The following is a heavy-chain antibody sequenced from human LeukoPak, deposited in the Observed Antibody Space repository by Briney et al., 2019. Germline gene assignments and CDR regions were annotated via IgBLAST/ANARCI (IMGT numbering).Heavy chain of an antibody. J-gene: IGHJ4*02. Sequence: GGSLRLSCAASGFTFSSYWMSWVRQAPGKGLEWVANIKQDGSEKYYVDSVKGRFTISRDNAKNSLYLQMNSLRTDDTGVYYCARDRGAARPNDYWGQGTLVAVSS. CDR3: ARDRGAARPNDY. CDR2: IKQDGSEK. D-gene: IGHD6-6*01. CDR1: GFTFSSYW. V-gene: IGHV3-7*03.